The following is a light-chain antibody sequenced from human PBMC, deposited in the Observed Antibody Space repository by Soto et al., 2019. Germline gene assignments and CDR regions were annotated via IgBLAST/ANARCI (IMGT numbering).Light chain of an antibody. CDR2: DDN. V-gene: IGLV1-51*01. CDR3: GTWDSSLSVYV. J-gene: IGLJ1*01. CDR1: SSNIGGNS. Sequence: QSVLTQPPSVSAAPGQKVTISCSGSSSNIGGNSVSWYQQLPGTAPKLLIYDDNKRPSGIPDRFSGSKSGTSATLGITGFQTGDEADYYCGTWDSSLSVYVFGTGTKVTAL.